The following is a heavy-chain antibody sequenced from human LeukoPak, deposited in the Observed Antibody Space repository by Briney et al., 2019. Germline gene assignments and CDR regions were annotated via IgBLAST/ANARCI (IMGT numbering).Heavy chain of an antibody. D-gene: IGHD3-10*01. Sequence: GESLKISCQGSGYSFTSYWIVWVRQMPGKGLEWMGIIYPGDSATRYSPSFQGQVTISADKSISTAYLQWSSLKASDTAMYYCARVMTMVRCFDYWGQGTLVTVSS. V-gene: IGHV5-51*01. CDR2: IYPGDSAT. J-gene: IGHJ4*02. CDR3: ARVMTMVRCFDY. CDR1: GYSFTSYW.